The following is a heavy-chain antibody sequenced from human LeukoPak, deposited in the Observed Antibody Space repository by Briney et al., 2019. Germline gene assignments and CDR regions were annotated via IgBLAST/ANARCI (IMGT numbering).Heavy chain of an antibody. Sequence: GGSLRLSCTASGFTFGDYAMSWFRQAPGKGLEWVGFIRSKAYGGTTEYAASVKGRFTISRDDSKSIAYPQMNSLKTEDTAVYYCTRAPSVYCSSTSCYAVPLYYYYYGMDVWGQGTTVTVSS. V-gene: IGHV3-49*03. CDR3: TRAPSVYCSSTSCYAVPLYYYYYGMDV. CDR1: GFTFGDYA. D-gene: IGHD2-2*01. J-gene: IGHJ6*02. CDR2: IRSKAYGGTT.